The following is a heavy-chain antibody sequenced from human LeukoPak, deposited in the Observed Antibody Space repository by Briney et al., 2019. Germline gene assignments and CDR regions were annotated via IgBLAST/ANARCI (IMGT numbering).Heavy chain of an antibody. J-gene: IGHJ3*02. V-gene: IGHV4-59*08. CDR1: GGSISSYY. CDR3: AIHARIHFDWSTDAFDI. Sequence: SETLSLTCTVSGGSISSYYWSWLRQPPGKGLEWIGYIYYSGSTNYNPSLKSRVTISVDTSKNQFSLKLSSVTAADTAVYYCAIHARIHFDWSTDAFDIWGRGTVVTVSS. CDR2: IYYSGST. D-gene: IGHD3-9*01.